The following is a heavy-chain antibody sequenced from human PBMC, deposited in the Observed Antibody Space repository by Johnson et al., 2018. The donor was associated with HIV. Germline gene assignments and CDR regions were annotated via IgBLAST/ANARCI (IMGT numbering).Heavy chain of an antibody. Sequence: QVQLVESGGGVVQPGRSLRLSCAASGFTFSSYAMHWVRQAPGKGLEWVAVISYDGSNKYYADSVKGRFTISRDNSKNTLYLQMNSLRAEDTAVDYCAREGRGAPHDAFEIWGQGTMVTVSS. CDR1: GFTFSSYA. D-gene: IGHD2-15*01. V-gene: IGHV3-30-3*01. CDR3: AREGRGAPHDAFEI. CDR2: ISYDGSNK. J-gene: IGHJ3*02.